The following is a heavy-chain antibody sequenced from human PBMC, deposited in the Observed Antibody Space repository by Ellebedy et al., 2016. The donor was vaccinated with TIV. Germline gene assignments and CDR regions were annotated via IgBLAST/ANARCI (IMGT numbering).Heavy chain of an antibody. CDR3: AKPPELWLIHTGLVS. J-gene: IGHJ4*02. CDR1: GFTFSSYA. V-gene: IGHV3-30*18. CDR2: ISNDVRNK. Sequence: PGGSLRLSCAASGFTFSSYAMHWVRQAPGKGLEWVALISNDVRNKYYVDSVKGRFTISRDNSQSTLYLQMDSLRADDTAVYYCAKPPELWLIHTGLVSWGQGTLVTVSS. D-gene: IGHD6-19*01.